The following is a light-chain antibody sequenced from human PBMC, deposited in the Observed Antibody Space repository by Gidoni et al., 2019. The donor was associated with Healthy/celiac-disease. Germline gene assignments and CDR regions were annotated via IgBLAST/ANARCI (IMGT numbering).Light chain of an antibody. CDR3: GTWDSSLSAAV. Sequence: QSVLTQPPSVSAAPGQKVTLSCSGSSSNIGNNYVSWYQQLPGTAPKLHIYDNNKRPSGIPDRFSVSKSGPSATLGITGLQTGDEADYYCGTWDSSLSAAVFGGGTQLTVL. CDR2: DNN. CDR1: SSNIGNNY. J-gene: IGLJ7*01. V-gene: IGLV1-51*01.